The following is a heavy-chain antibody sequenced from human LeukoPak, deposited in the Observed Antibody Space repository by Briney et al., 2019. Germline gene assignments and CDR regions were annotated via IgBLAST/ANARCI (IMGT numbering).Heavy chain of an antibody. Sequence: GRSLRLSCAASGFTFSSYAMHWVRQAPGKGLEWVAVISYDGSNKYYADSVKGRFTISRDNSKNTLYLQMNSLKTEDTAVYYCSRGLRFPDVWGKGTTVTVSS. D-gene: IGHD3-3*01. CDR3: SRGLRFPDV. CDR1: GFTFSSYA. CDR2: ISYDGSNK. V-gene: IGHV3-30*04. J-gene: IGHJ6*04.